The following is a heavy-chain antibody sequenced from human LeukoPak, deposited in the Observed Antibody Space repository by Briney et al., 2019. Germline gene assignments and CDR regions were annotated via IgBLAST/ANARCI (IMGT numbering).Heavy chain of an antibody. CDR3: ASTSGYCSGGNCYSAFDY. D-gene: IGHD2-15*01. CDR2: IYYSGCT. V-gene: IGHV4-59*02. Sequence: SETLSLTCTVSGGSVSTYYWNWIRQPPGKGLEWIGYIYYSGCTKYNPSLNSRLTISVDTSNNQFSLKLSSVTAADTAVYYWASTSGYCSGGNCYSAFDYWGQGTLVTVSS. J-gene: IGHJ4*02. CDR1: GGSVSTYY.